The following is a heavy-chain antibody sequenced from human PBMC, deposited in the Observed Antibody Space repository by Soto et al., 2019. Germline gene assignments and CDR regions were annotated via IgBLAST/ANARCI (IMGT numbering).Heavy chain of an antibody. D-gene: IGHD2-15*01. J-gene: IGHJ6*02. V-gene: IGHV4-59*01. CDR2: IYYSGST. CDR1: GGSIVSYY. CDR3: ARLVVVPHCSGGSCYSYYYGMDV. Sequence: QVQLQESGPGLVKPSETLSLTCTVSGGSIVSYYWGWIRQPPGKGLEWIGYIYYSGSTNYNPSLKSRVTISVDTSKNQFSLKLSSVTAADTAVYYCARLVVVPHCSGGSCYSYYYGMDVWGQGTTVTVSS.